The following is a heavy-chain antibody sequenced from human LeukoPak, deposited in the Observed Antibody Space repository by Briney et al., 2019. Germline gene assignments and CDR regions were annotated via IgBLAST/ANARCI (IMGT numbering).Heavy chain of an antibody. CDR1: GFTFSNAW. V-gene: IGHV3-15*01. J-gene: IGHJ4*02. Sequence: GGSLRLSCAGSGFTFSNAWMTWVRQAPGKGLEWVGRVKSKTDGGTTDYAAPVKGRLIISRDDSKDMLYLQMNSLKTEDTAVYYCTTFRSFWGQGTLVAVPS. CDR2: VKSKTDGGTT. CDR3: TTFRSF.